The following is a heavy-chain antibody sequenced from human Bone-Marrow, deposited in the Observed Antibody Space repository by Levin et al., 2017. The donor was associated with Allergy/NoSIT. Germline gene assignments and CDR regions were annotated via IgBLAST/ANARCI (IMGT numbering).Heavy chain of an antibody. CDR2: INTNTGNP. V-gene: IGHV7-4-1*04. CDR3: ARDLWDWEKGSGSSGWYRVPGGY. Sequence: GASVKVSCKASGYSFTNYGMNWVRQAPGQGLEWMGWINTNTGNPTYAQGFTGRFVFSLDTSVSMAYLQISSLKAEDTAIYYCARDLWDWEKGSGSSGWYRVPGGYWGQGTLVTVSS. CDR1: GYSFTNYG. D-gene: IGHD6-19*01. J-gene: IGHJ4*02.